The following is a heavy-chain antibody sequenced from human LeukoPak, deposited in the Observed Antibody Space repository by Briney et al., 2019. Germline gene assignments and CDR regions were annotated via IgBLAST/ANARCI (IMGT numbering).Heavy chain of an antibody. CDR3: ATILGSYYYGSGRGYFDY. CDR2: FDPEDGET. Sequence: ASVKASCKVSGYTLTELSMHWVRQAPGKGLEWMGGFDPEDGETIYAQKFQGRVTMTEDTSTDTAYMELSSLRSEDTAVYYCATILGSYYYGSGRGYFDYWGQGTLVTVSS. J-gene: IGHJ4*02. V-gene: IGHV1-24*01. D-gene: IGHD3-10*01. CDR1: GYTLTELS.